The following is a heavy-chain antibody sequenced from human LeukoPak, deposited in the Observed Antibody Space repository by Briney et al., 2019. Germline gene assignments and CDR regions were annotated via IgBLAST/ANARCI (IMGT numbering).Heavy chain of an antibody. V-gene: IGHV1-2*02. CDR2: INSNSGAT. Sequence: ASVTVSCTASGYTFIDHYFHWVRQAPGQGLEWMGWINSNSGATRYAQKFQGRVALTRDTSINTAYMELSSLRSDDTAVYYCARDLVIGISGGYYSYMDVWGKGTTVTVSS. CDR3: ARDLVIGISGGYYSYMDV. D-gene: IGHD1-14*01. J-gene: IGHJ6*03. CDR1: GYTFIDHY.